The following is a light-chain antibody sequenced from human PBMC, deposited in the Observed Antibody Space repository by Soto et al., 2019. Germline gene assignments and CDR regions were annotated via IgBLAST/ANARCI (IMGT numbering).Light chain of an antibody. CDR1: QSFRSN. J-gene: IGKJ5*01. CDR2: GAS. CDR3: QHRMHWPLT. V-gene: IGKV3-15*01. Sequence: EIVMTQSPATLSVSPGERPTLSCRASQSFRSNLAWYQQTPGQTPRLLIFGASTRATGIPARFSGSGSGTDFTLTISSLEPEDFAVYYCQHRMHWPLTFGQGTRLEIK.